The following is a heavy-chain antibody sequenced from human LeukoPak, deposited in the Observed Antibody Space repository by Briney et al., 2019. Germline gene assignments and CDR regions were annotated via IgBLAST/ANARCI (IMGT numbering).Heavy chain of an antibody. D-gene: IGHD1-26*01. Sequence: SVKVSCKACGGTFSSYTISWVRQAPGQGLEWMGRIIPILGIANYAQKFQGRVTITADKSTSTAYMELSSLRSEDTAVYYCARVCKFGGSYVCWGQGTLVTVSS. J-gene: IGHJ4*02. CDR2: IIPILGIA. CDR3: ARVCKFGGSYVC. CDR1: GGTFSSYT. V-gene: IGHV1-69*02.